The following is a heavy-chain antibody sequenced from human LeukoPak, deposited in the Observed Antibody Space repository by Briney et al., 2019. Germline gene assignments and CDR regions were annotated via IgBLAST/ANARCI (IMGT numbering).Heavy chain of an antibody. V-gene: IGHV4-34*01. J-gene: IGHJ5*02. CDR2: INHSGST. CDR3: ARHPIDILTGVSGLNWFDP. Sequence: SETLSLTCAVYGGSFSGYYWSWIRQPPGKGLEWIGEINHSGSTNYNPSLKSRVTISVDTSKNQFSLKLTSVTAADMAVYYCARHPIDILTGVSGLNWFDPWGQGTLVTVSS. CDR1: GGSFSGYY. D-gene: IGHD3-9*01.